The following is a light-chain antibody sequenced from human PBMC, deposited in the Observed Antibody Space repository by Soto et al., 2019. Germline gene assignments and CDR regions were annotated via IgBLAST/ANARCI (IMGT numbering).Light chain of an antibody. V-gene: IGKV1-5*01. CDR2: DAS. J-gene: IGKJ1*01. CDR3: QQSYSSPPT. Sequence: IQMTQSPSSLSASVGDRVTITCRASQSVRSWLAWYQQKPGRAPKFLIYDASSLESGVPSRFSGSGSGTEFTLTISSLQPDDFATYYCQQSYSSPPTFGQGTKVDIK. CDR1: QSVRSW.